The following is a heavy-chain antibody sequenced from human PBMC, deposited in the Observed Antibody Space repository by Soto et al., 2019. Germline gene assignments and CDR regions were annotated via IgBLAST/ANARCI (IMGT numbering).Heavy chain of an antibody. CDR2: AYYRSKWYF. J-gene: IGHJ5*02. V-gene: IGHV6-1*01. CDR1: GDSVSSNNAA. Sequence: PSQTLSLTCAISGDSVSSNNAAWNWIRQSPSRGLEWLGRAYYRSKWYFDYAVSVQSRITINPDTSKNQFSLQLNSVTPEDTALYFCARERGYGSGWHTINGYDPWGQGTMVTVSS. D-gene: IGHD6-19*01. CDR3: ARERGYGSGWHTINGYDP.